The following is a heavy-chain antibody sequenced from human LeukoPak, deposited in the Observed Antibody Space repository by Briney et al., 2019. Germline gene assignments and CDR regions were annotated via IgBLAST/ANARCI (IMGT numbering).Heavy chain of an antibody. V-gene: IGHV3-53*01. D-gene: IGHD1-1*01. CDR2: IYSGGST. CDR1: GFTVSSNY. J-gene: IGHJ6*02. CDR3: TRDLHNGGMDV. Sequence: GGSLRLSCAASGFTVSSNYMSWVRQAPGKGLEWVSVIYSGGSTYYADSVKGRFTMSRDNAKNALYLQMNSLRAEDTALYYCTRDLHNGGMDVWGQGTTVTVSS.